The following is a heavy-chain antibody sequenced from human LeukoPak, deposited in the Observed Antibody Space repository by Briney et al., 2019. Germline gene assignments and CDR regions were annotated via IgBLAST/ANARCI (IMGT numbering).Heavy chain of an antibody. CDR1: GGSIDSYY. Sequence: SETLSLTCTVSGGSIDSYYWSWIRQPPGKGLEWIGYIYYSGSTNYNPSLKSRVTISVDTSKNQFSLKLSSVTAADTAVYYCARVITMVRGVIKGLGYMDVWGKGTTVTVSS. CDR3: ARVITMVRGVIKGLGYMDV. V-gene: IGHV4-59*01. J-gene: IGHJ6*03. CDR2: IYYSGST. D-gene: IGHD3-10*01.